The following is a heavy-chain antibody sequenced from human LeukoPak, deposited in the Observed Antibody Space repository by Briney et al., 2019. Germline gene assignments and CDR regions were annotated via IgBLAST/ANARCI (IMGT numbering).Heavy chain of an antibody. J-gene: IGHJ5*02. D-gene: IGHD1-26*01. CDR3: VRAISATNLSWFDP. Sequence: ASVKVSCKASGYTFTGYYMHWVRQAPGQGLEWIGRFNPNSGGTNYAQKFQARVSMTRDTSISTAYMELSRLTSDDTAVYYCVRAISATNLSWFDPWGQGTLVTVSS. CDR2: FNPNSGGT. V-gene: IGHV1-2*06. CDR1: GYTFTGYY.